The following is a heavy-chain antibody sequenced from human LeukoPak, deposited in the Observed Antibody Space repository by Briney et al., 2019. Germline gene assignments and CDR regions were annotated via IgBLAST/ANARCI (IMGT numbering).Heavy chain of an antibody. Sequence: PSETLSLTCTVSGGSISSSSYYWGWIRQPPGKGLEWIGSIYYSGSTYYNPSLKSRVTISVDTSKNQFSLKLSSVTAADTAVYYCARDLPNWFDPWGQGTLVTVSS. CDR3: ARDLPNWFDP. J-gene: IGHJ5*02. CDR2: IYYSGST. V-gene: IGHV4-39*07. CDR1: GGSISSSSYY.